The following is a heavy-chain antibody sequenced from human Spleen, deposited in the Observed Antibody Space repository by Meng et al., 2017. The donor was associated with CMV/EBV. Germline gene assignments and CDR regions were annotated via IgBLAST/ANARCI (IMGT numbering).Heavy chain of an antibody. Sequence: SVKDSCKASGGTFSSYAISWGRQAPGQGLEWMGGIIPIFGTANYAQKFQGRVTMTRNTSISTAYMELRSLRSEDTAGYYCARGRYCSSTSCYVVGSRAGYWGQGTLVTVSS. J-gene: IGHJ4*02. CDR2: IIPIFGTA. CDR3: ARGRYCSSTSCYVVGSRAGY. V-gene: IGHV1-69*05. CDR1: GGTFSSYA. D-gene: IGHD2-2*01.